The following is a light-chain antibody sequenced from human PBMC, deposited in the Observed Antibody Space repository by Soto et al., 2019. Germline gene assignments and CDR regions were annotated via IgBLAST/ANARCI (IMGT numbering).Light chain of an antibody. Sequence: IVLTQSPATLSLSPGERATLSCRASQSVSSYLAWYQQKLGHAPRLLIYDASNRATGIPARFSGSWSGTDFTLTISSLEPEDFAVYYCQQRSNWPRGYTFGQGTKLEIK. CDR3: QQRSNWPRGYT. CDR1: QSVSSY. V-gene: IGKV3-11*01. J-gene: IGKJ2*01. CDR2: DAS.